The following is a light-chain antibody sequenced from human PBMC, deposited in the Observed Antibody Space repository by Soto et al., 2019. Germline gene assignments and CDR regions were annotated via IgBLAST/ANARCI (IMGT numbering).Light chain of an antibody. CDR2: GAS. Sequence: EIVLTQSPGTLSLSPGERATLSCRASQSVSSSYLAWYQQKPGQAPRLLIYGASSRATGIPDRFSGSGSGTDFTLTISRLEPEDFAVDYCQQYGSSPVGTFGQGTKVEIK. V-gene: IGKV3-20*01. J-gene: IGKJ1*01. CDR3: QQYGSSPVGT. CDR1: QSVSSSY.